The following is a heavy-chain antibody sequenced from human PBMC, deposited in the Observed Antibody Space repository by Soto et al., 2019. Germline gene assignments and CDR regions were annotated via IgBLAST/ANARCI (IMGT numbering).Heavy chain of an antibody. CDR2: IYYSGST. Sequence: SETLSLTCTVSGGSISSYYWSWIRQPPGKGLEWIGYIYYSGSTNYNPSLKSRVTISVDTSKNQFSMKLSSVTAADTAVDYSARVIFGSRCSSTSCYYYYYGMDVWGQGTTVTVSS. J-gene: IGHJ6*02. D-gene: IGHD2-2*01. V-gene: IGHV4-59*01. CDR1: GGSISSYY. CDR3: ARVIFGSRCSSTSCYYYYYGMDV.